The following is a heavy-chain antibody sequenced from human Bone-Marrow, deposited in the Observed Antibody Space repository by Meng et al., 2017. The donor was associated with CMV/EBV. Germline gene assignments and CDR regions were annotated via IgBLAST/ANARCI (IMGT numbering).Heavy chain of an antibody. D-gene: IGHD1-26*01. V-gene: IGHV3-72*01. CDR2: IGNRASGDTT. CDR1: RFTFSDHY. Sequence: GESLKISCVGSRFTFSDHYIDWVRRAPGKGLEWVGRIGNRASGDTTEYAASVIGRFTISRDDSKSSSYLQMSSLKTEDTAVYYCTRGHSGIDIYAFDIWGQGTKVTVSS. J-gene: IGHJ3*02. CDR3: TRGHSGIDIYAFDI.